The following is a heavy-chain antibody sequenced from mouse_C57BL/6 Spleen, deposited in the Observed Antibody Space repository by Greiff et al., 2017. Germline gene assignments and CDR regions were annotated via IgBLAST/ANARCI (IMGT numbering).Heavy chain of an antibody. CDR2: IYPGDGDT. CDR3: ARTETFDY. J-gene: IGHJ2*01. CDR1: GYAFSSSW. Sequence: QVQLQQSGPELVKPGASVKISCKASGYAFSSSWMNWVKQRPGKGLEWIGRIYPGDGDTNYNGKFKGKATLTTDKSSSTAYLQLSSLTSEDSAVYFCARTETFDYWGQGTTLTVSS. V-gene: IGHV1-82*01.